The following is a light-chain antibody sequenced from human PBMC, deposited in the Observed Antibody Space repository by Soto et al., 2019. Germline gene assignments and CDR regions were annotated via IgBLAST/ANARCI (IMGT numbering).Light chain of an antibody. V-gene: IGLV2-14*03. CDR2: GVT. CDR1: HNDIGTYDY. CDR3: SSFTSNRIYV. J-gene: IGLJ1*01. Sequence: QSALTQPTSVSGSPGQSITISCTGNHNDIGTYDYVSWYQQHPGRAPRLLIYGVTTRPSGISDRCSASKSGLTASLTISGLQPEDEADYYCSSFTSNRIYVFGPGTRSPS.